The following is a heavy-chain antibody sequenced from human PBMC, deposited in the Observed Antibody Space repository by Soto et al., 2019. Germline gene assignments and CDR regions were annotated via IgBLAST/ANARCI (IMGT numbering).Heavy chain of an antibody. CDR1: GFTFSSYA. V-gene: IGHV3-23*01. CDR3: AKPLNHDFWSGYPNAYYYYYMDV. CDR2: ISGSGGST. J-gene: IGHJ6*03. Sequence: GGSLRLSCAASGFTFSSYAMSWVRQAPGKGLEWVSAISGSGGSTYYADSVKGRFTISRDNSKNTLYLQMNSLRAEDTAVYYCAKPLNHDFWSGYPNAYYYYYMDVWGKGTTVTVSS. D-gene: IGHD3-3*01.